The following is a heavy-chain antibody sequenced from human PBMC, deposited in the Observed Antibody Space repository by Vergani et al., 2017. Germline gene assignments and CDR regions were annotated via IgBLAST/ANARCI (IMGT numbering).Heavy chain of an antibody. V-gene: IGHV1-69*13. CDR3: ARHHQLIAVAVYDAFDI. Sequence: QVQLVQSGAEVKKPGSSVKVSCKASGGTFSSYAISWVRQAPGQGLEWMGRIIPIFGTANYAQKFQGRVTITADESTSTAYMELSSLRSEDTAVYYCARHHQLIAVAVYDAFDIWGQGTMVTVSS. D-gene: IGHD6-19*01. CDR1: GGTFSSYA. CDR2: IIPIFGTA. J-gene: IGHJ3*02.